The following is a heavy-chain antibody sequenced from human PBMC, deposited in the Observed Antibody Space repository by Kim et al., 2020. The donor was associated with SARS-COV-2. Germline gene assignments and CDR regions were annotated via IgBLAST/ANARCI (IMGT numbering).Heavy chain of an antibody. CDR3: AAYYYDSSGYRGALGDDY. V-gene: IGHV3-30*07. Sequence: KGRFTISRDNSKNTLYLQMNSLRAEDTAVYYCAAYYYDSSGYRGALGDDYWGQGTLVTVSS. D-gene: IGHD3-22*01. J-gene: IGHJ4*02.